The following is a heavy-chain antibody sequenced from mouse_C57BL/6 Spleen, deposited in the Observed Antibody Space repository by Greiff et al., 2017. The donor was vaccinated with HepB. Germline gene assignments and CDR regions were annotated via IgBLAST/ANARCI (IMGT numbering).Heavy chain of an antibody. J-gene: IGHJ4*01. CDR3: ARGGNWDYYAMDY. CDR1: GYSITSGYY. D-gene: IGHD4-1*01. CDR2: ISYDGSN. Sequence: EVKLMESGPGLVKPSQSLSLTCSVTGYSITSGYYWNWIRQFPGNKLEWMGYISYDGSNNYNPSLKNRISITRDTSKNQFFLKLNSVTTEDTATYYCARGGNWDYYAMDYWGQGTSVTVSS. V-gene: IGHV3-6*01.